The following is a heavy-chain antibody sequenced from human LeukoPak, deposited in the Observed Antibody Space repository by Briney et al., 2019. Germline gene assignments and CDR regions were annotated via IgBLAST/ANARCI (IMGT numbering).Heavy chain of an antibody. J-gene: IGHJ6*04. CDR2: IKQDGSEK. Sequence: GGSLRLSCAASGFTFSSYWMSWVRQAPGKGLEWVANIKQDGSEKYYVDSVKGRFTISRDNAKNSLYLQMNSLRAEDTAVYYCARDPRNLYCSGGSCYSLDVWGKGTTVTVSS. V-gene: IGHV3-7*01. D-gene: IGHD2-15*01. CDR1: GFTFSSYW. CDR3: ARDPRNLYCSGGSCYSLDV.